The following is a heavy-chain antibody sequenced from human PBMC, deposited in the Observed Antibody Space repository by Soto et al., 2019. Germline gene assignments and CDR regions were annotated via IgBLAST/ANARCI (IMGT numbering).Heavy chain of an antibody. CDR1: GCNFDSYS. Sequence: GGSLRLSCAAFGCNFDSYSLHWVRQAPGKGLEWVSSISSSSSYIYYADSVKRRFTISRYNAKNSLYLQMNSLTAEDTPVYYFVKKVNSGSASQYFDYCGQGXLV. CDR2: ISSSSSYI. CDR3: VKKVNSGSASQYFDY. J-gene: IGHJ4*02. V-gene: IGHV3-21*01. D-gene: IGHD3-10*01.